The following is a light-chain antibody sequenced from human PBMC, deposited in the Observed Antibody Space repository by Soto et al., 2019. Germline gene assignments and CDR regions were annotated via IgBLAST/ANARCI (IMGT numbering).Light chain of an antibody. CDR2: DAS. J-gene: IGKJ1*01. Sequence: EFVLTQSPGTLSLSPGERATLSCRASQTVRINYLAWYQQKPGQAPRLLIYDASSRATGVPDRFSGGGSGTDFTLTISSLEPEDFAVYYCQQYGSSPGTFGQGTKVDIK. CDR1: QTVRINY. V-gene: IGKV3-20*01. CDR3: QQYGSSPGT.